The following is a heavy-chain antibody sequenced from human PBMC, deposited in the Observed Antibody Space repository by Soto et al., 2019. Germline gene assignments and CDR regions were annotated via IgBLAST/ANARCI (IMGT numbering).Heavy chain of an antibody. CDR1: GFTFDDYA. J-gene: IGHJ1*01. V-gene: IGHV3-9*01. CDR2: INWNSGSI. D-gene: IGHD6-13*01. CDR3: VKDESINWYSGHFRH. Sequence: SGFTFDDYAMPCVRQVPVKGLEWVSGINWNSGSIGYGDSVKGRFAISRDNAKNSLHLQMNSLSAEDTAFYYCVKDESINWYSGHFRHWGQGTLVTV.